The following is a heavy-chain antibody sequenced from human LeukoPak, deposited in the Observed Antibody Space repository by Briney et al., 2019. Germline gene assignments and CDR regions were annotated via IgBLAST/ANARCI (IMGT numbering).Heavy chain of an antibody. CDR3: ARGAGTYPNWFDP. V-gene: IGHV4-61*01. CDR2: IYYSGST. J-gene: IGHJ5*02. D-gene: IGHD3-10*01. Sequence: PSETLSLTCTVSGGSVSSGSYYWGWIRQPPGKGLEWIGYIYYSGSTNYNPSLKSRVTISVDTSKNQFSLKLSSVTAADTAVYYCARGAGTYPNWFDPWGQGTLVTVSS. CDR1: GGSVSSGSYY.